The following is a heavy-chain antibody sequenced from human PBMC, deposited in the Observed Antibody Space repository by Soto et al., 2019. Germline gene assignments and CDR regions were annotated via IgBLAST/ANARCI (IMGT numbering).Heavy chain of an antibody. V-gene: IGHV4-31*03. Sequence: SETLSLTCTVSGGSISSGGYYWSWIRQHPGKGLEWIGYIYYSGSTYYNPSLKSRVTISVDTSKNQFSLKLSSVTAADTAVYYCARGGVNYLDYYYGMDVWGQGTTVTVSS. D-gene: IGHD1-7*01. J-gene: IGHJ6*02. CDR2: IYYSGST. CDR1: GGSISSGGYY. CDR3: ARGGVNYLDYYYGMDV.